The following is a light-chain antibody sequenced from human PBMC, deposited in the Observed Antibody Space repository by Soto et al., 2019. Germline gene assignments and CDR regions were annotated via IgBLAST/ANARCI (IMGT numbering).Light chain of an antibody. J-gene: IGKJ4*01. CDR3: QQYDKWLTLT. V-gene: IGKV3-15*01. CDR1: QSVSN. CDR2: GAS. Sequence: EIVMPQSPATLSVSPGERATLSCRASQSVSNLAWYQQKPGQAPRLLIYGASTRATGIPARFSGSGSGTEFTLAISSLQFEDFAVYYCQQYDKWLTLTFGGGTRVEIK.